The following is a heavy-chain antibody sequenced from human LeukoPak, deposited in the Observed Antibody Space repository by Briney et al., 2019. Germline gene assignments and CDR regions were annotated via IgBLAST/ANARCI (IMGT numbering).Heavy chain of an antibody. Sequence: GGSLRLSCAVSGFTFDDYAMHWVRQVPGKFLEWVSGINWNSDSIGYADSVKDRFTTSRDNAKNSMYLQMNSLRAEDTAFYYCAINGGGDSGYGNFDYWGQGTLVNVSS. CDR2: INWNSDSI. V-gene: IGHV3-9*01. CDR3: AINGGGDSGYGNFDY. D-gene: IGHD5-12*01. J-gene: IGHJ4*02. CDR1: GFTFDDYA.